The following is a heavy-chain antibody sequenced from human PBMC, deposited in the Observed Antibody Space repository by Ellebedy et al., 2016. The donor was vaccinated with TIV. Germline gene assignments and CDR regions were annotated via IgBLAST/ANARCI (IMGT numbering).Heavy chain of an antibody. J-gene: IGHJ4*02. D-gene: IGHD3-16*02. CDR1: GYTFTGYY. CDR2: INPNSGGT. CDR3: ARGSGRLGELSFFIY. V-gene: IGHV1-2*02. Sequence: ASVKVSXXASGYTFTGYYMHWVRQAPGQGLEWMGWINPNSGGTNYAQKFQGRVTMTSDTSISTAYMELSSLRSDDTAVYYCARGSGRLGELSFFIYWGQGTLVTVSS.